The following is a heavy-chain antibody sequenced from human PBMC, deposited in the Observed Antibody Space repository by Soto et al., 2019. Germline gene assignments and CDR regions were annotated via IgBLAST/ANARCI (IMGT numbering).Heavy chain of an antibody. Sequence: QVQLVESGGGVVQPGRSLRLSCAASGFTFSSYAMHWVRQAPGKGLEWVAVISYDGSNKYYADSVKGRFTISRHNSKNTLYLQMNSLRAEDTAVYYCAGGDPVAGSYFDYWGQGTLVTVSS. D-gene: IGHD6-19*01. CDR1: GFTFSSYA. J-gene: IGHJ4*02. CDR3: AGGDPVAGSYFDY. V-gene: IGHV3-30-3*01. CDR2: ISYDGSNK.